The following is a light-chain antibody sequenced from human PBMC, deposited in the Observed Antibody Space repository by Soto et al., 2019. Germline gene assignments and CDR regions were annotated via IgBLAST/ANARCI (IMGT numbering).Light chain of an antibody. CDR3: EIWYSNTHKV. J-gene: IGLJ3*02. CDR1: SGHSTYI. V-gene: IGLV4-60*02. CDR2: LDRSGSY. Sequence: QPVLTQSSSASASMGSSVKLTCILSSGHSTYIIAWHQQQPGKAPRFLMTLDRSGSYNRGSGVPDRFSGSRSGADRYLTNANLQFEDEGDYYCEIWYSNTHKVFGGGTKLTVL.